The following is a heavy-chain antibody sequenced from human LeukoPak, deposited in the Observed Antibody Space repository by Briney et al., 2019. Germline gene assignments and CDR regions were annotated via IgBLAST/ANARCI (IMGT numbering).Heavy chain of an antibody. CDR3: ARVGAGRGYTD. CDR2: IHYSGST. CDR1: DGSINNYY. D-gene: IGHD5-12*01. Sequence: SETLSLTCTVSDGSINNYYWTWIRQPPGKGLEWIGCIHYSGSTNYNPSLKSRVTISIGTSKKDFSLKLTSVTAADTAMYYCARVGAGRGYTDWGQGTLVTVSS. J-gene: IGHJ4*02. V-gene: IGHV4-59*08.